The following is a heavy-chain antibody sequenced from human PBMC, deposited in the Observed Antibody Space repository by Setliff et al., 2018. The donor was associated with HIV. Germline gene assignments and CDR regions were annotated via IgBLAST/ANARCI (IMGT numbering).Heavy chain of an antibody. D-gene: IGHD3-9*01. J-gene: IGHJ6*03. Sequence: GGSLRLSCAASGFTFSNAWMSWVRQAPGRGLEWVAGTSWDNALPAYADSVKGRFTVTRDNANNSLYLQMNSLRPEDSALYYCVRDGSMTGRNYYYMEVWGKGTTVTVSS. V-gene: IGHV3-20*04. CDR2: TSWDNALP. CDR1: GFTFSNAW. CDR3: VRDGSMTGRNYYYMEV.